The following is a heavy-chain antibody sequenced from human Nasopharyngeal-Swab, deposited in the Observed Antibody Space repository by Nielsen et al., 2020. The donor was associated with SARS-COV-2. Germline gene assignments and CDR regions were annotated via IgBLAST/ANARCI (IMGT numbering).Heavy chain of an antibody. CDR2: VFPGDPDA. Sequence: GESLKISCKASGYRFTGFWIGWVRQMPGEGLEWMGIVFPGDPDAIYNPSFQGHVTISLDKSTSTAYLQWDSLRASDTAIYYCARHSSYDDASGYYWGHWGQGTLVTVPS. V-gene: IGHV5-51*01. J-gene: IGHJ4*02. CDR3: ARHSSYDDASGYYWGH. CDR1: GYRFTGFW. D-gene: IGHD3-22*01.